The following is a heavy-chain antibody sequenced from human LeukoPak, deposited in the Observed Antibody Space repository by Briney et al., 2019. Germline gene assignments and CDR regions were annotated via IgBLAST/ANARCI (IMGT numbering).Heavy chain of an antibody. J-gene: IGHJ4*02. D-gene: IGHD6-13*01. CDR2: ISGSGGST. CDR3: AKDRDGSGWYSEGYYFDY. CDR1: GFTFGSYA. Sequence: GGSLRLSCAASGFTFGSYAMSWVRQAPGKGLEWVSAISGSGGSTYYADSVKGRLTISRDNSKNTLYLQMNSLRAEDTAVYYCAKDRDGSGWYSEGYYFDYWGQGTLVTVSS. V-gene: IGHV3-23*01.